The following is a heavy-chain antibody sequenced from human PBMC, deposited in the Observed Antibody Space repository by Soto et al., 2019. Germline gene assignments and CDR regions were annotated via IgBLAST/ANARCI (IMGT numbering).Heavy chain of an antibody. Sequence: GGSLRLSCAASGFTFSSYAMSWVRQAPGKGLEWVSAISGSGGSTYYADSVKGRFTISRDNSKNTLYLQMNSLRAEDTAVYYFAKCTDIVVVPAVGDFDYWGQGTLVTVSS. J-gene: IGHJ4*02. CDR3: AKCTDIVVVPAVGDFDY. CDR2: ISGSGGST. CDR1: GFTFSSYA. D-gene: IGHD2-2*01. V-gene: IGHV3-23*01.